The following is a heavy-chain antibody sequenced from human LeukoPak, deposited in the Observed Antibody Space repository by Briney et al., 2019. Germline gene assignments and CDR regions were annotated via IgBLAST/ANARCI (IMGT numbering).Heavy chain of an antibody. V-gene: IGHV4-39*07. J-gene: IGHJ4*02. CDR1: GVSISSSSYY. CDR3: ARDSAYSSGWLYYFDY. CDR2: IDQTGST. Sequence: SETLSLTCTVSGVSISSSSYYWGWIRQPPGKGLEWIGSIDQTGSTYYNPSLKSRVTISMDMSKNQFSLKLSSVTAADTAVYYCARDSAYSSGWLYYFDYWGQGTLVTVSS. D-gene: IGHD6-19*01.